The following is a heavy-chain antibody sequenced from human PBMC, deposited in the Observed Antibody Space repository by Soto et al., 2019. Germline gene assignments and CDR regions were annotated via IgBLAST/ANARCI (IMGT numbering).Heavy chain of an antibody. CDR1: GFTFSSYA. Sequence: QVQLVESGGGVVQPGRSLRLSCAASGFTFSSYAMHWVRQAPGKGLEWVAVISYDGSNKYYADSVKGRFTISRDNSKNTLYLQMNSLRAEDTAVYYCASGIAAAGPSRPTARDYWGQGTLVTVSS. CDR2: ISYDGSNK. D-gene: IGHD6-13*01. V-gene: IGHV3-30-3*01. CDR3: ASGIAAAGPSRPTARDY. J-gene: IGHJ4*02.